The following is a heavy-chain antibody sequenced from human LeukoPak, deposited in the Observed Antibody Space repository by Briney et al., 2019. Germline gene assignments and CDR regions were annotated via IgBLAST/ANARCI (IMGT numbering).Heavy chain of an antibody. Sequence: SGGSLRLSCAASGFTFSSYSMNWVRQAPGKGLEWVSSISSSSSYIYYADSVKGRFTISRVNAKSSLYLQMNSLRAEETAVYYCARENYDILTGRTTPQYYYYYYGMDVWGQGTTVTVSS. CDR1: GFTFSSYS. D-gene: IGHD3-9*01. CDR3: ARENYDILTGRTTPQYYYYYYGMDV. V-gene: IGHV3-21*01. CDR2: ISSSSSYI. J-gene: IGHJ6*02.